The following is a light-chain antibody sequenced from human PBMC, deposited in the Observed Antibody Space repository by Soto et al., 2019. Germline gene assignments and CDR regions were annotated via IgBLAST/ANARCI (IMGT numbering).Light chain of an antibody. CDR1: SSDVGGYNY. Sequence: QSDLTQPPSASGSPGQSVTISCTGTSSDVGGYNYVSWYQQHPGKAPKLMIYEVSKRPSRVPDRFSGSKSGNTASLTVSGLQAEVEADYYRSSYAGSNNLVFGGGTQLTVL. CDR2: EVS. V-gene: IGLV2-8*01. J-gene: IGLJ2*01. CDR3: SSYAGSNNLV.